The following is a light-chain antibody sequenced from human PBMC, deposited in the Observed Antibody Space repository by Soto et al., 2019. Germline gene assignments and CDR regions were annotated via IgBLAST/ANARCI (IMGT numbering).Light chain of an antibody. V-gene: IGLV1-47*01. CDR2: KNN. J-gene: IGLJ3*02. CDR3: AVWDGSLSGWV. CDR1: SSNIGKNF. Sequence: QSVLTQPPSAPGTPGQRVTISCSGSSSNIGKNFVYWYQQLPGTAPKLLIYKNNQRPSGVPDRFSGSKSGTSASLAISGLRSEDEADYYCAVWDGSLSGWVFGGGTKLTVL.